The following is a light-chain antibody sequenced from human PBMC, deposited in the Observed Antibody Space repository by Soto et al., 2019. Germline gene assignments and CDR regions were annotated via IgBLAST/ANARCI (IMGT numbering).Light chain of an antibody. CDR3: KQSFSTPPT. CDR1: QSIINF. V-gene: IGKV1-39*01. J-gene: IGKJ1*01. CDR2: GAY. Sequence: DIQMTQSPSSLSASVGDRVTITCRASQSIINFLNWYQHKRGEAPILLIYGAYNLQNGVPSRFSGSGSGADFTLTISSLQPEDFATYYCKQSFSTPPTFGQGTKVDIK.